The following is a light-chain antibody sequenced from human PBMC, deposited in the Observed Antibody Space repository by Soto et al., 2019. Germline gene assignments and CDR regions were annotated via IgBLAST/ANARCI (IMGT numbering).Light chain of an antibody. V-gene: IGKV1-39*01. CDR1: QSISNY. J-gene: IGKJ2*01. CDR2: TAS. Sequence: DIQMTQSPSSLSAPVGDRITITCRASQSISNYLNWYQQKPGKAPNLLIYTASTLQSGVPSNFSGSGSGTDFTLTISSLQPEDFATYYCQQSYSAPYTFGQGTKLEI. CDR3: QQSYSAPYT.